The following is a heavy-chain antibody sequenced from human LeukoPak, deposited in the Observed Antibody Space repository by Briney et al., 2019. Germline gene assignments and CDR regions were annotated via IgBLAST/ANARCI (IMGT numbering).Heavy chain of an antibody. Sequence: ASVKVSCKASGGTFSSYAISWVRQAPGQGLEWMGRIIPILGIANYAQEFQGRVTLTADDSTNTAYMELNSLRSDDTAVYYCARRVQGYYDSSGYRYWYFDLWGRGTLVTVSS. J-gene: IGHJ2*01. CDR2: IIPILGIA. CDR1: GGTFSSYA. D-gene: IGHD3-22*01. V-gene: IGHV1-69*04. CDR3: ARRVQGYYDSSGYRYWYFDL.